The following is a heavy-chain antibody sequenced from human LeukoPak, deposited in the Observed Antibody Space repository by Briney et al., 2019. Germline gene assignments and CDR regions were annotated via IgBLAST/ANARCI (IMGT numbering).Heavy chain of an antibody. CDR2: INPGDSDT. CDR1: GYTFTTYY. Sequence: GESLEISCHVSGYTFTTYYIGWVRQLPGKGLEWMGIINPGDSDTRYSPPFQGQVTISVDQSISTAYLQWSSLKASDTAMYYCARHGSGSSIDYWGQGTLVTVSS. V-gene: IGHV5-51*01. CDR3: ARHGSGSSIDY. D-gene: IGHD3-10*01. J-gene: IGHJ4*02.